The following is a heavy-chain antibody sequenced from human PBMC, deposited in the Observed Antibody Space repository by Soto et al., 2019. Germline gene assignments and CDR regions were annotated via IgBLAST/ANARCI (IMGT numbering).Heavy chain of an antibody. CDR1: GGSISAYY. CDR2: VYDGGRT. V-gene: IGHV4-4*07. D-gene: IGHD3-10*01. J-gene: IGHJ6*02. CDR3: ARDAPYYQQYYYTMEV. Sequence: KPSETLSLTCSVSGGSISAYYWSWIRQSAGEGLEWIGRVYDGGRTNYNPSLKSRVTMSVDTSRNQISLKLTSVTAADTAVYFCARDAPYYQQYYYTMEVWGQGTTVTVSS.